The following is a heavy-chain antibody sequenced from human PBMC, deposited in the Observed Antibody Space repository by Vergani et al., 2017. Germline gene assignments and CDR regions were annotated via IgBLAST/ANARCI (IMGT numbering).Heavy chain of an antibody. CDR3: AKGITMVRGLPDY. CDR2: ISYDGSNK. Sequence: QVQLVESGGGVVQPGRSLRLSCAASGFTFSSYGMHWVRQAPGKGLEWVAVISYDGSNKYYADSVKGRFTISRDNAKNSLYLQMNSLRAEDTALYYCAKGITMVRGLPDYWGQGTLVTVSS. D-gene: IGHD3-10*01. J-gene: IGHJ4*02. V-gene: IGHV3-30*18. CDR1: GFTFSSYG.